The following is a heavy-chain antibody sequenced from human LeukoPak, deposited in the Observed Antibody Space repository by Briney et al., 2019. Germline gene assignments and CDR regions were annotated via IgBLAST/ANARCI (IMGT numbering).Heavy chain of an antibody. CDR1: GYTFTYYY. J-gene: IGHJ4*02. V-gene: IGHV1-2*02. CDR3: ARANFLYCSSSTCLFDY. CDR2: INPNNGDT. D-gene: IGHD2-2*01. Sequence: ASVKVSCKASGYTFTYYYMHWLRHAPGQGFEWMGLINPNNGDTNYAQKFQSRVTMTRDTSISTAHMEVSRLRSDDTAVYYCARANFLYCSSSTCLFDYWGQGTLVTVSS.